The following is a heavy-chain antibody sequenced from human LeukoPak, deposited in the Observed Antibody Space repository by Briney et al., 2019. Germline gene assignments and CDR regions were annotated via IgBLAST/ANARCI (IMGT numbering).Heavy chain of an antibody. J-gene: IGHJ6*04. D-gene: IGHD3-10*02. CDR1: GFTFSSYA. CDR3: AELGITMIGGV. V-gene: IGHV3-23*01. Sequence: GGSLRLSCAASGFTFSSYAMSWVHQAPGKGLEWVSAISGSGGSTYYADSVKGRFTISRDNAKNSLYLQMNSLRAEDTAVYYCAELGITMIGGVWGKGTTVTISS. CDR2: ISGSGGST.